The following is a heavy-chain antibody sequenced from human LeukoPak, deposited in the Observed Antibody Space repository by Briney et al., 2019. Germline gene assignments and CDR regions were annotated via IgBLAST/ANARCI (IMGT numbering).Heavy chain of an antibody. CDR1: GYTLTELS. CDR3: AAGGIYSLLDY. D-gene: IGHD3-10*01. Sequence: AASVKVSCKVSGYTLTELSMHWVRQAPGKGLEWMGGFDPEDGETIYAQKFQGRVTMTEDTSTDTAYMELTSLRSEDSGVYFCAAGGIYSLLDYWGQGTLVTVSS. V-gene: IGHV1-24*01. CDR2: FDPEDGET. J-gene: IGHJ4*02.